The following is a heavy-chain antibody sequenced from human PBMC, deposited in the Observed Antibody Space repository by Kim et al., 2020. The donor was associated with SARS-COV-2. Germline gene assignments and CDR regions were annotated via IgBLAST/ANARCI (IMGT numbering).Heavy chain of an antibody. Sequence: GNSNTKYSQKVQGSVTITRDTSASPAYMELSSLRSEDTAVYYCARVGLDVWGQGTTVTVSS. V-gene: IGHV1-3*01. CDR3: ARVGLDV. CDR2: GNSNT. J-gene: IGHJ6*02.